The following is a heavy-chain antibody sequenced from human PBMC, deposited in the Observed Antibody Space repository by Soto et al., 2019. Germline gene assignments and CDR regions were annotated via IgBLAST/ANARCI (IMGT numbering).Heavy chain of an antibody. CDR1: GYTFTSYG. CDR3: ARVEDFWSGYRALRNWFDP. V-gene: IGHV1-18*01. D-gene: IGHD3-3*01. Sequence: ASVKVSCKASGYTFTSYGISWVRQAPGQGLEWMGWISAYNGNTNYAQKLQGRVTMTTDTSTRTAYMELRSLRSDDTAVYYCARVEDFWSGYRALRNWFDPWGQGTLVTVSS. CDR2: ISAYNGNT. J-gene: IGHJ5*02.